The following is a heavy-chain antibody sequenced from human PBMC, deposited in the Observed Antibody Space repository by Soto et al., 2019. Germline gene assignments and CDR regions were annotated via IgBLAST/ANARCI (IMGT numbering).Heavy chain of an antibody. D-gene: IGHD2-15*01. CDR2: IYYSGST. Sequence: SETLSLTCTVSGGSISSGGYYWSWIRQHPGKGLEWIGYIYYSGSTYYNPSLKSRVTISVDTSKNQFSLKLSSVTAADTAVYYCARVKFRYCSGGSCHNRAFDIWGQGTMVTVSS. J-gene: IGHJ3*02. CDR1: GGSISSGGYY. V-gene: IGHV4-31*03. CDR3: ARVKFRYCSGGSCHNRAFDI.